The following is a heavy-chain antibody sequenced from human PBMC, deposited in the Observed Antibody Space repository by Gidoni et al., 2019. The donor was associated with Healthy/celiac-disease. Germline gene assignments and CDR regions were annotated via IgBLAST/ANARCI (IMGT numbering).Heavy chain of an antibody. D-gene: IGHD5-18*01. CDR1: GFTFSSYG. J-gene: IGHJ6*03. CDR2: IRYDGSNK. V-gene: IGHV3-30*02. Sequence: QVQLVESGGGVVQPGGSLRLSCAASGFTFSSYGMHWVRQAPGKGLEWVAFIRYDGSNKYYADSVKGRFTISRDNSKNTLYLQMNSLRAEDTAVYYCAKDRRPGTAMGNYMDVWGKGTTVTVSS. CDR3: AKDRRPGTAMGNYMDV.